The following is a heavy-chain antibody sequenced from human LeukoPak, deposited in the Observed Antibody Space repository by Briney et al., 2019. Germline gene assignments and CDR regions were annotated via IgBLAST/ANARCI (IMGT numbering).Heavy chain of an antibody. D-gene: IGHD5-18*01. CDR3: AREAAMVPGQFDH. CDR1: GGSISSYY. Sequence: PSETLSLTCTVSGGSISSYYWSWIRQPPGKGLEWIGYIYYSGSTNYNPSLKSRVTISVDTSKNQFSLKLSSVTAADTAVYYCAREAAMVPGQFDHWGQGTLVTVSS. J-gene: IGHJ4*02. V-gene: IGHV4-59*01. CDR2: IYYSGST.